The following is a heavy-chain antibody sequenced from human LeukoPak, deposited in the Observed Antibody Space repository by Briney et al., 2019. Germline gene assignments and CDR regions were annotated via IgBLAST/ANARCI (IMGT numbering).Heavy chain of an antibody. CDR3: AKVLSGFHFDC. D-gene: IGHD1-26*01. CDR1: GFTFSTFG. V-gene: IGHV3-23*01. Sequence: GGCLRLACAAYGFTFSTFGVSWVSRAPGRGPGWVSGITSGGATTYYAASVKGRFTISRDNSQNTLYLQMNTLRAEDTAVYYCAKVLSGFHFDCWGQGTLVTVS. CDR2: ITSGGATT. J-gene: IGHJ4*02.